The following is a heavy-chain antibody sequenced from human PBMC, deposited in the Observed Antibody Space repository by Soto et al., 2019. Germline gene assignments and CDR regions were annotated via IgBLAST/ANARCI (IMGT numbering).Heavy chain of an antibody. V-gene: IGHV5-51*01. D-gene: IGHD4-4*01. J-gene: IGHJ3*02. CDR3: ARHVTSDAFDI. CDR1: GYIFTSYW. Sequence: GESLKISCKGSGYIFTSYWICCFRQMPGKGLEWMGIIYPGDSDTRYSPSFQGQVTISADKSISTAYLQWSSLKASDTAMYYCARHVTSDAFDIWGQGTMVTVSS. CDR2: IYPGDSDT.